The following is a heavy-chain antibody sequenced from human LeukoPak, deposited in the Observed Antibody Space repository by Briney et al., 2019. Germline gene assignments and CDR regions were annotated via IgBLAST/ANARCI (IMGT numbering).Heavy chain of an antibody. CDR1: GYTFTGYY. V-gene: IGHV1-2*04. J-gene: IGHJ4*02. Sequence: AAVKVSFKASGYTFTGYYMHGVRQAPGQGLEWMGWINPNSRGANYAQKLEGCATVPRDTPTSTPYIDLGRLTSDDTALYVCAREPRVVVTSTGFDYRGQRTLVIVPS. CDR2: INPNSRGA. CDR3: AREPRVVVTSTGFDY. D-gene: IGHD2-2*01.